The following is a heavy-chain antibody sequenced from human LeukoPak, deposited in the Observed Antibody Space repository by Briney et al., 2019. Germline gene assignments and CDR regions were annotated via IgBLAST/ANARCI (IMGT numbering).Heavy chain of an antibody. CDR1: GDSISRGIYY. Sequence: TSETLSLTCTVSGDSISRGIYYWGWIRQPPGKGLEWIGSIYYSGSTFFNPSLESRATISVDTSKNQFSLRLTSVTAADTAVYSSATVRFGHGVYWGQGTLVTVSS. CDR3: ATVRFGHGVY. J-gene: IGHJ4*02. V-gene: IGHV4-39*01. D-gene: IGHD3-10*01. CDR2: IYYSGST.